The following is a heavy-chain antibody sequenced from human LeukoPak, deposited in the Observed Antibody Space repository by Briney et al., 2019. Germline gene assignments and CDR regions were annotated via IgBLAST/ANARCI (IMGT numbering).Heavy chain of an antibody. V-gene: IGHV3-48*04. D-gene: IGHD1-14*01. CDR3: ARDRPEGYYFDY. J-gene: IGHJ4*02. CDR1: GCTFNGYN. CDR2: ISSSSSII. Sequence: GGSLRLSCAVSGCTFNGYNMNWVRQAPGKGLEWVSYISSSSSIIYYADSVKGRFTISRDNAKNSLYLQMNSLRAEDTALYYCARDRPEGYYFDYWGPGTLVSVSS.